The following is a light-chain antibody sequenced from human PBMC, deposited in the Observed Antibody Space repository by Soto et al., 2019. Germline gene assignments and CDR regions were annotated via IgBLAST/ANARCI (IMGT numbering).Light chain of an antibody. J-gene: IGLJ1*01. CDR2: EVS. V-gene: IGLV2-8*01. CDR1: SSDIGDYNY. CDR3: SSYAGSLYV. Sequence: QSVLTQPPSASGSPGQSVTISCTGTSSDIGDYNYVSWYQQHPGKAPKLMIYEVSKRPSGVPDRFSGSKSGNTASLTVSGLQAEEEADYYCSSYAGSLYVFGTGTKLTVL.